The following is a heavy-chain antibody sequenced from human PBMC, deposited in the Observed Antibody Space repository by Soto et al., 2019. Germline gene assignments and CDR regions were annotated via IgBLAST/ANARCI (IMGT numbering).Heavy chain of an antibody. CDR1: GYTFTGYY. V-gene: IGHV1-2*02. Sequence: ASVKVSCKASGYTFTGYYMHWVRQAPGQGLAWMGWINPNSGGPNYSQKFQGRVTMTRDTSISTAYMALRRLRSDDTAVYYCAREILWFGELNYYYYYGMDGWGQGTTVTVS. J-gene: IGHJ6*02. CDR2: INPNSGGP. D-gene: IGHD3-10*01. CDR3: AREILWFGELNYYYYYGMDG.